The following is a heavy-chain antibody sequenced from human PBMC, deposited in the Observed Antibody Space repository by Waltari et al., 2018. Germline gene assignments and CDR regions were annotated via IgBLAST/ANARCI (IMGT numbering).Heavy chain of an antibody. CDR2: TPGIGRCT. J-gene: IGHJ2*01. CDR1: GFTFSIYP. Sequence: DVQLLESGGGLVHPGGSLRLSCAASGFTFSIYPMAWVRQAPGKGLEWVSTTPGIGRCTAYADSLKGRFTISRDNSRNTLDLQMNTLRAEDTAIYFCAKADFGDPYWYFNLWGRGTLVTVSS. D-gene: IGHD4-17*01. CDR3: AKADFGDPYWYFNL. V-gene: IGHV3-23*01.